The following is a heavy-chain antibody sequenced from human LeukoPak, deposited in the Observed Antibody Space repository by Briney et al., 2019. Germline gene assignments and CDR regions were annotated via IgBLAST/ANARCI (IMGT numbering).Heavy chain of an antibody. CDR3: ARDPGYCSSTSCYYYFDY. CDR2: IKQDGSEK. D-gene: IGHD2-2*01. V-gene: IGHV3-7*03. Sequence: GGSLRLSCAASGFTFSSYWKSWVRQAPGKGLEWVANIKQDGSEKYYVDSVKGRFTISRDNAKNSLYLQMNSLRAEDTAVYYCARDPGYCSSTSCYYYFDYWGQGTLVTVSS. J-gene: IGHJ4*02. CDR1: GFTFSSYW.